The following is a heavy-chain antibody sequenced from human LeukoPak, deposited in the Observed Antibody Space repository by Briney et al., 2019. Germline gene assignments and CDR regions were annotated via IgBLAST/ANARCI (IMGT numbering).Heavy chain of an antibody. J-gene: IGHJ3*01. CDR3: ARDRRYYYSSGTFYRDAFDL. CDR1: GGTFSSYA. V-gene: IGHV1-69*06. D-gene: IGHD3-10*01. Sequence: GASVKVSCKASGGTFSSYAISWVRQAPGQGLEWMGGIIPIFGTANYAPKFQGRVTITAAKYTSTAYMELSSLRSDDTAVYYCARDRRYYYSSGTFYRDAFDLWGQGTLVTVSS. CDR2: IIPIFGTA.